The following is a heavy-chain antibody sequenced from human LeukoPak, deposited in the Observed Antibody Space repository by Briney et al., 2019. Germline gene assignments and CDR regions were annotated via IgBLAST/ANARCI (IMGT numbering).Heavy chain of an antibody. Sequence: PGGSLRLSCAASGFTFSSYAMHWVRQASGKGLEWVGRIRSKANSYATTYAASVKGRFTISRDDSKNTAYLQMNSLKTEDTAIYYCIRHLLDYGRDYWGQGTLVTVSS. V-gene: IGHV3-73*01. D-gene: IGHD4-17*01. J-gene: IGHJ4*02. CDR1: GFTFSSYA. CDR2: IRSKANSYAT. CDR3: IRHLLDYGRDY.